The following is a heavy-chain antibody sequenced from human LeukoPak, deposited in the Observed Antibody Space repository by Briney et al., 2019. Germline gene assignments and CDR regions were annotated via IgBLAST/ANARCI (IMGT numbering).Heavy chain of an antibody. D-gene: IGHD3-22*01. Sequence: SETLSLTCTVSGASVSSNRYYWGWVRQPPGKGLEWIGTIYYTGSTYYNPSLKSRVTISVDTSKNQFSLKLSSVTAADTAVYYCARRSYDGAFFVYRRQGTPVTVSS. CDR3: ARRSYDGAFFVY. CDR1: GASVSSNRYY. V-gene: IGHV4-39*01. CDR2: IYYTGST. J-gene: IGHJ4*02.